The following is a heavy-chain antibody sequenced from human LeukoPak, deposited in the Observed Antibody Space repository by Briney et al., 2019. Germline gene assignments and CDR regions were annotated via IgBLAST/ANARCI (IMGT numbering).Heavy chain of an antibody. V-gene: IGHV1-18*01. J-gene: IGHJ1*01. Sequence: GASVKVSCKASGFTFTHFGFSWVRQAPGQGLEWMGWVSAYNGATDYAQNLQGRVTMTTDASTSTVHMELRSLRSDDTATYYCGRWRESSNWPPGYLQYWGQGTLVIVSS. CDR1: GFTFTHFG. CDR3: GRWRESSNWPPGYLQY. CDR2: VSAYNGAT. D-gene: IGHD4-11*01.